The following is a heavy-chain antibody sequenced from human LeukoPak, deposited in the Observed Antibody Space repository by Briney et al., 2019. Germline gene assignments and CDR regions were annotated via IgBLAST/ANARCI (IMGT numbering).Heavy chain of an antibody. J-gene: IGHJ4*02. Sequence: ASVKVSCKASGYTFTSYYMHWVRQAPGQGLEWMGIINPSGGSTSYAQKFQGRVTMTRDTSTSTAYMELRSLRSDDTAVYYCARDLGSLIAYRRRGFDYWGQGTLVTVSS. V-gene: IGHV1-46*01. CDR1: GYTFTSYY. CDR3: ARDLGSLIAYRRRGFDY. CDR2: INPSGGST. D-gene: IGHD2-21*01.